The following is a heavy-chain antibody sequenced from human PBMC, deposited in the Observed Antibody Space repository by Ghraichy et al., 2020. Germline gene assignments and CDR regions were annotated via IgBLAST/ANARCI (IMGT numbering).Heavy chain of an antibody. CDR3: AREEYSSGWLD. D-gene: IGHD6-19*01. V-gene: IGHV3-53*01. CDR2: IYSGGST. CDR1: GFTVSSNY. Sequence: GGSLRLSCAASGFTVSSNYMSWVRQAPGKGLEWVSVIYSGGSTYYADSVKGRFTISRDNSKNTLYLQMNSLRAEDTAVYYCAREEYSSGWLDWGQGTLVTASS. J-gene: IGHJ4*02.